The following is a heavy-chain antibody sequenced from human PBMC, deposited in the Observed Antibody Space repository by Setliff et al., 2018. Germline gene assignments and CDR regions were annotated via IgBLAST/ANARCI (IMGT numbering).Heavy chain of an antibody. CDR1: GGSFSGYY. Sequence: PSETLSLTCAVYGGSFSGYYWSWIRRPPGKGLEWIGEINHSGSTNYNPSLKSRVTISVDTSKNQFSLKLSSVTAADTAVYYCARLDSGYDPDYWGQGTLVTVSS. V-gene: IGHV4-34*01. J-gene: IGHJ4*02. D-gene: IGHD5-12*01. CDR2: INHSGST. CDR3: ARLDSGYDPDY.